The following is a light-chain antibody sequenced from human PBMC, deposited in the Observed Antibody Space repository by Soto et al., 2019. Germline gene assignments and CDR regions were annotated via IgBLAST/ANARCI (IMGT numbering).Light chain of an antibody. CDR3: QQYRTWAVT. V-gene: IGKV3-15*01. Sequence: IVMSQSPATLSVSPGERVTFSCRASQGINRKLPWYQHNAGQAPRLLISGASTGASGIPARFSGSGSGTEFTLTINSLQSEDAAVDDCQQYRTWAVTFGGGTKVEI. CDR1: QGINRK. CDR2: GAS. J-gene: IGKJ4*01.